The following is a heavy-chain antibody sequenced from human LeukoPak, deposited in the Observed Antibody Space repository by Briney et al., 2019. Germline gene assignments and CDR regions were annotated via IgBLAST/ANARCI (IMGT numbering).Heavy chain of an antibody. J-gene: IGHJ4*02. CDR2: FDPEDGET. CDR1: GYTLTELS. D-gene: IGHD3-22*01. CDR3: ASAAPDSSGYALGY. V-gene: IGHV1-24*01. Sequence: ASVKVSCKVSGYTLTELSMHWVRQAPGKGLEWMGGFDPEDGETIYAQKFQGRVTMTEDTSTDTAYMELSSLRSEDTAVYYCASAAPDSSGYALGYWGQGTLVTVSP.